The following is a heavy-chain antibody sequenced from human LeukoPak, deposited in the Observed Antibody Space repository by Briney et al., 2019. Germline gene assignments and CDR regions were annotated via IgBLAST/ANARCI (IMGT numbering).Heavy chain of an antibody. CDR1: GFTFSDYY. Sequence: PGGSLRLSCAASGFTFSDYYMSWIRQAPGKGLEWVSYISSSSSYTNYADSVKGRFTISRDNAKNSLYLQMNSLRAEDTAVYYCARSAVTGPGWIDSWGQGTLVTVSS. J-gene: IGHJ5*01. CDR2: ISSSSSYT. V-gene: IGHV3-11*03. D-gene: IGHD6-19*01. CDR3: ARSAVTGPGWIDS.